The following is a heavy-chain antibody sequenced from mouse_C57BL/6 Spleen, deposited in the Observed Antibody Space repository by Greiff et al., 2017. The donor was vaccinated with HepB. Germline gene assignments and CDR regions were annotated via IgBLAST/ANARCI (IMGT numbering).Heavy chain of an antibody. CDR2: IHPNSGST. CDR1: GYTFTSYW. V-gene: IGHV1-64*01. CDR3: ARTEDGYYWFAY. D-gene: IGHD2-3*01. Sequence: QVQLQQPGAELVKPGASVKLSCKASGYTFTSYWMHWVKQRPGQGLEWIGMIHPNSGSTNYNEKFKSKATLTVDKSSSTAYMQLSSLTSEDSAVYYCARTEDGYYWFAYWGQGTLVTVSA. J-gene: IGHJ3*01.